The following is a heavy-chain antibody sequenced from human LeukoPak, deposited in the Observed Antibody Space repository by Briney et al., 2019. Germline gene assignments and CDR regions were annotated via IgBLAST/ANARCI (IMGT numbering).Heavy chain of an antibody. CDR1: GLTFSSYG. Sequence: PPGRSLRLSCAASGLTFSSYGMHWVRQAPGKGLEWVAVIWYDGSNKYYADSVKGRFTISRDNSKNTLYLQMNSLRAEDTAVYYCARDYDFWGNNWFDPWGQGTLVTVSS. J-gene: IGHJ5*02. D-gene: IGHD3/OR15-3a*01. CDR2: IWYDGSNK. V-gene: IGHV3-33*01. CDR3: ARDYDFWGNNWFDP.